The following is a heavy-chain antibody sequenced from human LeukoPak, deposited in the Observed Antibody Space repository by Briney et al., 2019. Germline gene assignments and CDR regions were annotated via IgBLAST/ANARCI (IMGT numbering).Heavy chain of an antibody. D-gene: IGHD4-23*01. Sequence: TSSETLSLTCTVSGGSISSSSSYWGWLREPPGKGLEWIVSIYYSGSTYYNPSLKSRAPISADTSKNQFSLKLSSVTAADTAVYYCARHFVRGTVVNNWFDPWGQGTLVTVSS. J-gene: IGHJ5*02. CDR2: IYYSGST. CDR1: GGSISSSSSY. CDR3: ARHFVRGTVVNNWFDP. V-gene: IGHV4-39*07.